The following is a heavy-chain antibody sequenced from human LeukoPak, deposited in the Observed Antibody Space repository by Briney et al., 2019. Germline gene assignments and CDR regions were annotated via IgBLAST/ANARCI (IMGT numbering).Heavy chain of an antibody. Sequence: SETLSLTCTVSGGSISSLYWSWIRQPAGKGLEWIGRFYYSGSTNYDPSLKSRVTMSVDTSKNQFSLKLGSVTAADTAVYYCARYSPLTGWYYFDYWGQGTLVTVSS. CDR3: ARYSPLTGWYYFDY. V-gene: IGHV4-4*07. CDR1: GGSISSLY. D-gene: IGHD3-9*01. CDR2: FYYSGST. J-gene: IGHJ4*02.